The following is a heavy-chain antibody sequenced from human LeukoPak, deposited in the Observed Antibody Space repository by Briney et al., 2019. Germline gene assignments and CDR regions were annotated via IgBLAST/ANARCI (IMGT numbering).Heavy chain of an antibody. CDR1: GFTFSSYG. CDR3: ARAGGISGYDYHY. Sequence: PGRSLRLSCAASGFTFSSYGMHWVRQAPGKGLEWVAVIWYDGSNKYYADSVKGRFTISRDNSKNTLYLQMNRLRAEDTAVYYCARAGGISGYDYHYWGQGTLVTVSP. J-gene: IGHJ4*02. CDR2: IWYDGSNK. D-gene: IGHD5-12*01. V-gene: IGHV3-33*01.